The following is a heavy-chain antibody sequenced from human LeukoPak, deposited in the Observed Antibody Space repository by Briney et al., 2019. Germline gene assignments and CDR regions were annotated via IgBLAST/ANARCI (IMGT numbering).Heavy chain of an antibody. V-gene: IGHV4-34*01. CDR2: INHSGST. J-gene: IGHJ4*02. D-gene: IGHD2-15*01. CDR1: GGSFSGYY. Sequence: PSETLSLTCAVYGGSFSGYYWSWIRQPPGKGLEWIGEINHSGSTNYNPSLKSRVTISVDTSKNQSSLKLSSVTAADTAVYYCARGPTRNDIVVVVAATVYFDYWGQGTLVTVSS. CDR3: ARGPTRNDIVVVVAATVYFDY.